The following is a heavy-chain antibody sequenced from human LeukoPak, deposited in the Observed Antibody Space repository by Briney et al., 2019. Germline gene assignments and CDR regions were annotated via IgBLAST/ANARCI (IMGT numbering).Heavy chain of an antibody. V-gene: IGHV3-48*03. J-gene: IGHJ4*02. CDR1: GFSFSRYE. Sequence: GGSLRLSCAASGFSFSRYEMNWVRQAPGKGPEWLSYVSPSGAISYYADSVKGRFAISRDNAKNSVYLQMDSLRAEDTAIYYCAREDDLDSFDYWGQGTLVTVS. CDR2: VSPSGAIS. CDR3: AREDDLDSFDY. D-gene: IGHD3-9*01.